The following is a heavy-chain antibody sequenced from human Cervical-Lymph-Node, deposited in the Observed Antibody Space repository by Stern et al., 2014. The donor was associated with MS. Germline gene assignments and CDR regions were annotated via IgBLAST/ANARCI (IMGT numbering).Heavy chain of an antibody. CDR1: GYIFTDYY. CDR3: ARGSGTAYDLRGDY. D-gene: IGHD3-3*01. V-gene: IGHV1-2*02. Sequence: LQLEESGAEAKAPGASMKVSCRASGYIFTDYYLHWVRQAPGQGLEWLGWINPNSGGTNYAQNFQGRVTMTRDTSISTAYMELRWLGYADTAVYYCARGSGTAYDLRGDYWGQGTLVTVSS. CDR2: INPNSGGT. J-gene: IGHJ4*01.